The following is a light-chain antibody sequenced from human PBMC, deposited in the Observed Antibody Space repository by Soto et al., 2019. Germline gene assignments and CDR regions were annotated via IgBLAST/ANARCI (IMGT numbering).Light chain of an antibody. Sequence: DIQMTQSPSSLSASVGERVTITYRASQKIKSYLNWYQQTPGKAPQLLIYGAYTLQSGVPSRFRGSESGTHFILTITSLQPEDFATYSWQQGYRDFPFTVGPGNKVDIK. CDR1: QKIKSY. V-gene: IGKV1-39*01. CDR3: QQGYRDFPFT. CDR2: GAY. J-gene: IGKJ3*01.